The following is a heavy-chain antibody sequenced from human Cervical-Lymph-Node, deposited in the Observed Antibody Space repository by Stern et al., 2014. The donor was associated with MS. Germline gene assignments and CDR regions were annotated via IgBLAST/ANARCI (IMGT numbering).Heavy chain of an antibody. D-gene: IGHD1-1*01. CDR3: ARVLSLATSDS. CDR2: FIPSGGKP. V-gene: IGHV1-46*01. Sequence: VQLEESGAEIRKPGASVKISCEASGYTFTTYYIHWVRQAPGQGLEWVAVFIPSGGKPTYAQRFQGRVTVTGDTSTSTVSLELTGLTSEDTAVYYCARVLSLATSDSWGQGTLVIVSS. CDR1: GYTFTTYY. J-gene: IGHJ4*02.